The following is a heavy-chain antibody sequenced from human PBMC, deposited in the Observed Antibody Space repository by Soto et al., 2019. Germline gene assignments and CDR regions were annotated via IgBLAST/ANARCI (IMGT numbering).Heavy chain of an antibody. J-gene: IGHJ6*02. V-gene: IGHV3-11*06. CDR1: GFTFSDHY. D-gene: IGHD5-12*01. CDR2: ISSSSSYT. Sequence: GGSLRLSCAASGFTFSDHYMSWIRQAPGKGLEWVSYISSSSSYTNYADSVKGRFTISRDNAKNSLYLQMNSLRAEDTAVYYCARTATYYYGMDVWGQGTTVTVSS. CDR3: ARTATYYYGMDV.